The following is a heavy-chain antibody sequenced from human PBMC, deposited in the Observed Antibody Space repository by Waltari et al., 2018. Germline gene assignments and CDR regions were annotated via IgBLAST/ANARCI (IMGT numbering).Heavy chain of an antibody. J-gene: IGHJ4*02. CDR1: GGTFSSYA. Sequence: QVQLVQSGAEVKKPGSSVKVSCKASGGTFSSYAIRWVRQAPGQGLEWMGGIIPIFGTANYAQKFQGRVTITTDESTSTAYMELSSLRSEDTAVYYCASAPLPKYSSSSEDYWGQGTLVTVSS. CDR3: ASAPLPKYSSSSEDY. V-gene: IGHV1-69*05. D-gene: IGHD6-6*01. CDR2: IIPIFGTA.